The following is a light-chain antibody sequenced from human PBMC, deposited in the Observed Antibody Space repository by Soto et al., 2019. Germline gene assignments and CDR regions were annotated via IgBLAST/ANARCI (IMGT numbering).Light chain of an antibody. V-gene: IGKV1-27*01. CDR2: AES. CDR1: QGISTY. J-gene: IGKJ1*01. Sequence: DIQMTQSPSSLSASVGDRVTITCRASQGISTYLVWYQQKPGTVPKLLIFAESTLQSGVPSRFSGSGSGTDFTLTISSLQPEDVATYYCQNYNGAPWTCGQGTKVEIK. CDR3: QNYNGAPWT.